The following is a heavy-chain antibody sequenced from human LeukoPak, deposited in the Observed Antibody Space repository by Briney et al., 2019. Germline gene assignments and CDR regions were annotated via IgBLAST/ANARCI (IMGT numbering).Heavy chain of an antibody. CDR2: IYHSGST. V-gene: IGHV4-38-2*02. Sequence: SETLSLTCTVSGYSISSGYYWGWIRQPPGKGLEWIGSIYHSGSTYYNPSLKSRVTISVDTSKNQFSLKLSSVTAADTAVYYCARDEDVWGSFAYWGQGTLVTVSS. J-gene: IGHJ4*02. CDR1: GYSISSGYY. CDR3: ARDEDVWGSFAY. D-gene: IGHD3-16*01.